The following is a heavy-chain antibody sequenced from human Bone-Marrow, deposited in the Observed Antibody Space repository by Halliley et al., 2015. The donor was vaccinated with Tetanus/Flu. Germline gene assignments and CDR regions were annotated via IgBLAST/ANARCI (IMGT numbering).Heavy chain of an antibody. CDR3: AAPGLGFFDY. CDR1: GNTPTNNF. J-gene: IGHJ4*02. V-gene: IGHV1-46*01. Sequence: QVQLVQSGAEVKKPGASVKVACKASGNTPTNNFMHWVRQAPGQGLEWMGIINPSGNKTTYAQKFQGRLTMTRVTSTRTVYMELSNLRSEDTAVYYCAAPGLGFFDYWGQGTLVTVSP. D-gene: IGHD6-19*01. CDR2: INPSGNKT.